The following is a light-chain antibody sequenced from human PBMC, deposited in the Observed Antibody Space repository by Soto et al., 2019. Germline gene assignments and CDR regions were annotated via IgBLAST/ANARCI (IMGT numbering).Light chain of an antibody. CDR3: QQYNSYRRT. CDR1: QSVSNN. CDR2: SAS. J-gene: IGKJ1*01. Sequence: LVMTKSHATLSVSPANRATSSCRASQSVSNNLAWYQQKPGQAPRLLIYSASTMATGIPARFSASGSGTEFTLTISSLQSEDFAVYYCQQYNSYRRTFGLGTKVDIK. V-gene: IGKV3-15*01.